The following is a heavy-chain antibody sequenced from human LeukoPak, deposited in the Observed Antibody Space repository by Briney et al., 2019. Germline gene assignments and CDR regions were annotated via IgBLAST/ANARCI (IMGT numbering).Heavy chain of an antibody. D-gene: IGHD3-22*01. J-gene: IGHJ4*02. CDR2: IIPMFGTA. CDR3: ASSMTDHYDSSGISFDY. Sequence: GASVKVSCKASGGTFSSHAISWVRQAPGQGLEWMGRIIPMFGTANYAQKFQGRVTISTDESTSTAYMEVSSLRPEDTAVYYCASSMTDHYDSSGISFDYWGQGTLVTVSS. CDR1: GGTFSSHA. V-gene: IGHV1-69*05.